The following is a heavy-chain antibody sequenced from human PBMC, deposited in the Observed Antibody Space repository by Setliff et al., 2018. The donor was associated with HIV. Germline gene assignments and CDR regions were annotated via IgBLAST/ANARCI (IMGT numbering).Heavy chain of an antibody. CDR2: IYYRGST. V-gene: IGHV4-59*01. CDR3: ARSYCGGDCYPDY. CDR1: GGSISSYY. D-gene: IGHD2-21*02. Sequence: PSETLSLTCSVSGGSISSYYWSWIRQSPGKGLEWIGYIYYRGSTNYNPSLKSRVTISVDTSKNQFSLKLSSVTAAATAVYYCARSYCGGDCYPDYWGQGTLVTVSS. J-gene: IGHJ4*02.